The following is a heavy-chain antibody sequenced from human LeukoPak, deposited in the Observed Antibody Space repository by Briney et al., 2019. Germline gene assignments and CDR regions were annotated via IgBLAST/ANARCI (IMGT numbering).Heavy chain of an antibody. D-gene: IGHD5-12*01. CDR2: TSYSGVT. CDR3: ARPRGSGYDLDFDY. CDR1: GASVSSPDYF. Sequence: SETLSLTCTVSGASVSSPDYFWNWIRQPPGKGLEWIGSTSYSGVTFYNPSLKSRLTMSLDTSKNQFSLRLTSVTVADTAVYYCARPRGSGYDLDFDYWGQGTLVSVSS. J-gene: IGHJ4*02. V-gene: IGHV4-30-4*08.